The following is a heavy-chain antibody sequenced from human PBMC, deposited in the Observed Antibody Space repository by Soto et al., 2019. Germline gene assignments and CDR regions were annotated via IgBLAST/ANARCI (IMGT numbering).Heavy chain of an antibody. J-gene: IGHJ6*03. V-gene: IGHV1-46*01. Sequence: AKVSCTASGYTFTSYYMHWVRQAPRQGLEWMGIINPSGGSTSYAQKFQGRVTMTRDTSTSTVYMELSSLRSEDTAVYYCARDGGSFLEWLLPQNYYYYYMDVWGKGTTVTVSS. CDR3: ARDGGSFLEWLLPQNYYYYYMDV. CDR2: INPSGGST. D-gene: IGHD3-3*02. CDR1: GYTFTSYY.